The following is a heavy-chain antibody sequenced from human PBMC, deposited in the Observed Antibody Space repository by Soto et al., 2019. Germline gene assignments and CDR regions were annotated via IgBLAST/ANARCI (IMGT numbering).Heavy chain of an antibody. CDR3: ARQGYGQVHGLWDV. Sequence: SHTSSVFSGFIGNFSGRWIRQTPGKGLELIGYIYFSASTNYTHSLKSRVTISVDTSKNPSTLKLSSVTAADTALYYCARQGYGQVHGLWDVWGPGTMVTVSS. V-gene: IGHV4-59*08. D-gene: IGHD1-1*01. CDR2: IYFSAST. J-gene: IGHJ6*02. CDR1: SGFIGNFS.